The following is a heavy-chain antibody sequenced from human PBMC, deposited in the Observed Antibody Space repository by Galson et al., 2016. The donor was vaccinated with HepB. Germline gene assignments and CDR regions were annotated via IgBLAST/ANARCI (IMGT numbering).Heavy chain of an antibody. J-gene: IGHJ4*02. V-gene: IGHV4-59*03. D-gene: IGHD3-16*01. CDR1: GGSISSYY. CDR2: TYYGQGN. CDR3: ATLLVGLGGAGY. Sequence: SETLSLTCTVSGGSISSYYWSWIRQPAGKGLEWMGHTYYGQGNRYSPSLKSRVSISIDTSKNQFSLTLTSVTAADTAIYYCATLLVGLGGAGYWGQGILVTVSS.